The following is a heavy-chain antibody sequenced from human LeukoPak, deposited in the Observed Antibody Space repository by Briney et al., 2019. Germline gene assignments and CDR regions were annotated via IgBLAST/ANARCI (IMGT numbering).Heavy chain of an antibody. Sequence: PGGSLRLSCAASGFTVSSNYMSWVRQAPGKGLEWVSVIYSGGSTYYADSVKGRFTISRDNSKNTLYLQMNSLRAEDTAVYYCARDLSTKLGYCSGGSCQGDYWGQGTLVTVSS. D-gene: IGHD2-15*01. V-gene: IGHV3-66*01. J-gene: IGHJ4*02. CDR2: IYSGGST. CDR1: GFTVSSNY. CDR3: ARDLSTKLGYCSGGSCQGDY.